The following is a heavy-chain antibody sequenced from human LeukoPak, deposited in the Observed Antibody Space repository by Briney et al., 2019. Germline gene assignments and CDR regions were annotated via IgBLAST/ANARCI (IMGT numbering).Heavy chain of an antibody. V-gene: IGHV3-23*01. J-gene: IGHJ4*02. CDR1: GFIFNKHA. CDR2: LSGSGSST. D-gene: IGHD4/OR15-4a*01. CDR3: AKERDYGPADY. Sequence: PGGSLRLSCVASGFIFNKHAMSWVRQAPGKGLEWVSGLSGSGSSTDYAASVKGRFTVSRDNSKNTLFLQMNSLRAEDTAIYYCAKERDYGPADYWRQGTLVTVSS.